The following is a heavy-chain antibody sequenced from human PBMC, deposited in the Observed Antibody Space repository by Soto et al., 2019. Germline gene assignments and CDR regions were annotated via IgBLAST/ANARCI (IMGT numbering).Heavy chain of an antibody. CDR3: ARFLWSDTSLYYFDS. CDR1: GFSLTGSGVG. V-gene: IGHV2-5*02. Sequence: QITLKESGPPLVKPTQTLTLTCTFSGFSLTGSGVGVGWIRQPPGKALEWLALIYWDDDKRYSPSLKSRLTITKDTSKNPVALTVTKMDPVDTATYYCARFLWSDTSLYYFDSWGQGTLVTVSS. J-gene: IGHJ4*02. CDR2: IYWDDDK. D-gene: IGHD3-3*01.